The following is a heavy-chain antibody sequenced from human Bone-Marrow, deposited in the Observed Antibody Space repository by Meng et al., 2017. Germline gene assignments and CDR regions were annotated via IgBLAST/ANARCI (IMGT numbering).Heavy chain of an antibody. J-gene: IGHJ4*02. CDR1: GGSISRSNW. Sequence: QGRREDWGEGVLKPWGTLSVSCAVSGGSISRSNWWSWVRQPPGKGLEWIGEIYHSGSTNYNPSLKSRVTISVDKSKNQFSLKLSSVTAADTAVYYCARGSSSSWPNFDYWGQGTLVTVSS. D-gene: IGHD6-13*01. V-gene: IGHV4-4*02. CDR3: ARGSSSSWPNFDY. CDR2: IYHSGST.